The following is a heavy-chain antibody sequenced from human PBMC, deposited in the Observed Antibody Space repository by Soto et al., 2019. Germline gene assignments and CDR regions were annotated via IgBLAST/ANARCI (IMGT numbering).Heavy chain of an antibody. D-gene: IGHD1-26*01. CDR1: GFTFGNAW. CDR3: TRHHSSGSSYLPGY. J-gene: IGHJ4*02. CDR2: IKSKTDGGTT. V-gene: IGHV3-15*01. Sequence: WGSLRLSCAASGFTFGNAWISCVRHSPLKGLEWVGRIKSKTDGGTTDYAAPVKGRFTISRDDSKNTLYLQMNSLKTEDTAVYYCTRHHSSGSSYLPGYWGQGTLVTVSS.